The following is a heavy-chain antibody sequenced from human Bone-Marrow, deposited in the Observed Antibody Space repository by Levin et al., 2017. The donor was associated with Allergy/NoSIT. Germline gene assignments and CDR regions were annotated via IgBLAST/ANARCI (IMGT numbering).Heavy chain of an antibody. CDR3: TTWTRLFGGNHGDDAFDV. CDR1: GFTFSNAY. D-gene: IGHD4-23*01. Sequence: GESLKISCAASGFTFSNAYMTWVRQAPGMGLEWVGRVKNKNDGGTTDYPAPVKDRFTISRDDSRDTLYLQMNFLKIEDSAVYFCTTWTRLFGGNHGDDAFDVWGPGTMVTVSS. CDR2: VKNKNDGGTT. J-gene: IGHJ3*01. V-gene: IGHV3-15*01.